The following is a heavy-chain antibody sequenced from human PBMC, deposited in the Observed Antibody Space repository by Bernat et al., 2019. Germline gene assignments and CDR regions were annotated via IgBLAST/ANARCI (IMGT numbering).Heavy chain of an antibody. D-gene: IGHD2-2*01. J-gene: IGHJ4*02. CDR3: ARDPRYCSITCCTYYFDY. CDR1: GFIFSSYA. CDR2: LSYDGSNK. V-gene: IGHV3-30-3*01. Sequence: QVQLVESGGGVVQPGRSLRLSCATSGFIFSSYAMHWVRQAPGKGLEWVAVLSYDGSNKYYADSVKGRFTISRDNSKNTLYLQMNSLRAEDTALYYCARDPRYCSITCCTYYFDYWGQRTLVTVSS.